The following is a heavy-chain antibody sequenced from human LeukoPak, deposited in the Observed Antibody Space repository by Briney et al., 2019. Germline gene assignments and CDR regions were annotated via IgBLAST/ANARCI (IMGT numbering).Heavy chain of an antibody. J-gene: IGHJ4*02. Sequence: SETLSLTCTVSDDSISDYYRGWIRQPPGKGLEWIGYIYHSGSTYYNPSLKSRVTISVDKSKNQFSLKLSSVTAADTAVYYCARDRYSSSWFYWGQGTLVTVSS. CDR3: ARDRYSSSWFY. CDR1: DDSISDYY. D-gene: IGHD6-13*01. CDR2: IYHSGST. V-gene: IGHV4-59*12.